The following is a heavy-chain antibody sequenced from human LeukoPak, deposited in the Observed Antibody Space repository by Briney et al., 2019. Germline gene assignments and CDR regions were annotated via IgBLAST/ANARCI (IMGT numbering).Heavy chain of an antibody. Sequence: PSETLSLTCAVYGGSFSGYYWSWIRQPPGKGLEWIGEINHSGSTNYNPSFKSRVTISVDTSKNQFSLKLSSVTAADTAVYYCARAPRRNYCSSTSCYSYYYYGMDVWGQGTTVTVSS. CDR3: ARAPRRNYCSSTSCYSYYYYGMDV. CDR1: GGSFSGYY. J-gene: IGHJ6*02. V-gene: IGHV4-34*01. D-gene: IGHD2-2*01. CDR2: INHSGST.